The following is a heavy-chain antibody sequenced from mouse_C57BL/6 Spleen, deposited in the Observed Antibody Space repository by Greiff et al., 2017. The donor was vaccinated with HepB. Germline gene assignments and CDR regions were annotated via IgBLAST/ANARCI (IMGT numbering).Heavy chain of an antibody. CDR1: GYAFSSSW. CDR2: IYPGDGDT. D-gene: IGHD2-3*01. V-gene: IGHV1-82*01. CDR3: AGWLLRDYFDY. J-gene: IGHJ2*01. Sequence: QVQLQQSGPELVKPGASVKISCKASGYAFSSSWMNWVKQRPGKGLEWIGRIYPGDGDTNYNGKFKGKATLTADKSSSTAYMQLSSLTSEDSAVYFCAGWLLRDYFDYWGQGTTLTVSS.